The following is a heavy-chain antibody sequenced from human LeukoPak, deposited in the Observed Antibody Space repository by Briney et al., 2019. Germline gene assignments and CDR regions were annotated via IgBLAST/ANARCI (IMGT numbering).Heavy chain of an antibody. Sequence: ASVKVSCKASGYTFTGYYVHWVRQAPGQGLEWMGWMNPNSGGTVYAQKFQGRVTMTRATSISTAYMEVSRLGSDDTAVYYCARGPYTGRGAFDTWGQGTMVTVSS. CDR3: ARGPYTGRGAFDT. D-gene: IGHD5-18*01. CDR2: MNPNSGGT. J-gene: IGHJ3*02. CDR1: GYTFTGYY. V-gene: IGHV1-2*02.